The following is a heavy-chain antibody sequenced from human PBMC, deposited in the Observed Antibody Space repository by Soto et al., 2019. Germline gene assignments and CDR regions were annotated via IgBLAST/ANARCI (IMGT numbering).Heavy chain of an antibody. D-gene: IGHD4-17*01. CDR1: GFTFATYA. CDR3: AKDLYGDFDY. J-gene: IGHJ4*02. CDR2: ISGSGTTT. Sequence: PGGSLRLSCAASGFTFATYAMTWVRQAPGKGLEWVSTISGSGTTTYYADSVKGRFTVSRDNSQNTLYLQINSLRAEDTAVYYCAKDLYGDFDYWGQGVLVTVSS. V-gene: IGHV3-23*01.